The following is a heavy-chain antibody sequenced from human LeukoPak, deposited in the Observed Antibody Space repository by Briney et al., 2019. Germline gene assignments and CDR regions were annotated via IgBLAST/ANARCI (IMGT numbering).Heavy chain of an antibody. CDR1: GFTFSSYW. Sequence: GGSLRLSCAASGFTFSSYWMHWVRQAPGKGLEWVSAISGSGDNTYYGDSMKGRVTVSRDNSKNMLYLQLNSLRAEDTAVYYCAKSALVLLEYVIGCDYWGQGILVTVSS. V-gene: IGHV3-23*01. CDR3: AKSALVLLEYVIGCDY. CDR2: ISGSGDNT. D-gene: IGHD2-8*01. J-gene: IGHJ4*02.